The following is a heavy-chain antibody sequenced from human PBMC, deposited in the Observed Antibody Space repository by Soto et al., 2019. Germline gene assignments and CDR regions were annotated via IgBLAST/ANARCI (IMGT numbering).Heavy chain of an antibody. D-gene: IGHD3-10*01. CDR3: ARDKEVYYGSGTYYYYGMDV. J-gene: IGHJ6*01. Sequence: QLQLQESGSGLVKPSQTLSLTCAVSGGSISSGGYSWSWIRQPPGKGLEWIGYIYHSRGTYYNPSLKSRVTISVDRSKNQFSLKLSSVTAADTAVYYCARDKEVYYGSGTYYYYGMDVWGQGTTVTVSS. CDR2: IYHSRGT. V-gene: IGHV4-30-2*01. CDR1: GGSISSGGYS.